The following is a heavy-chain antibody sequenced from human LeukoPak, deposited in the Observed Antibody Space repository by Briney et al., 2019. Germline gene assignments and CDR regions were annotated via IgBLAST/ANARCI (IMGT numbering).Heavy chain of an antibody. CDR2: IKSKTDGGTT. D-gene: IGHD2-2*01. J-gene: IGHJ4*02. V-gene: IGHV3-15*01. CDR3: AKSLVVVPAGGEGY. CDR1: GLTFSHAW. Sequence: GGSLRLSCAASGLTFSHAWMSWVRQAPGKGLEWVGRIKSKTDGGTTDYAAPVKGRFTISRDDSKNTLYLQMNSLRAEDTAVYYCAKSLVVVPAGGEGYWGQGTLVTVSS.